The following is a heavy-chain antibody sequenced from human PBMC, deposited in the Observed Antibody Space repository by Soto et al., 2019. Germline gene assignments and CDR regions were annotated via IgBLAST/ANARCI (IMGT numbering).Heavy chain of an antibody. CDR1: GGSISSSDYY. Sequence: QVQLQESGPGLVKPSQTLSLTCTVSGGSISSSDYYWSWIRQPPGKGLEWIGYIYYSRSTYYNPSLKRRVTLSVDTSKNQFSLKLSSVTAADTAVYYCARERRGGYWFDPWGQGTLVTVSS. CDR3: ARERRGGYWFDP. J-gene: IGHJ5*02. V-gene: IGHV4-30-4*01. CDR2: IYYSRST.